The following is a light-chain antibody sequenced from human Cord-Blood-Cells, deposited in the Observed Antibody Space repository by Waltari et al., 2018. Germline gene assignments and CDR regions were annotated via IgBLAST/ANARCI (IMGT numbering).Light chain of an antibody. J-gene: IGKJ1*01. CDR1: QSVSSN. CDR2: GAS. CDR3: QQYNNWPPART. Sequence: EIVMTQSPATLSVSPGERATLSCRASQSVSSNLAWYQQKPGQAPRPRIYGASTRATGIPARFRGSGSGTEFTLTISSLQSEDFAVYYCQQYNNWPPARTFGQGTKVEIK. V-gene: IGKV3-15*01.